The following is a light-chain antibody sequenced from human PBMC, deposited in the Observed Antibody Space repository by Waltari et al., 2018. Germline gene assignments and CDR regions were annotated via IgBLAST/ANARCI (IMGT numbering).Light chain of an antibody. CDR3: QQSYSSPKWT. CDR1: QSISGY. Sequence: DIQLTQSPSALSASVGDRVTITCRASQSISGYLNWYQQTPGKAPKLLIYAASSLQSGVPSRLSGSGSGTDFTLTISSLQPEDFAAYYCQQSYSSPKWTFGQGTKVEVK. J-gene: IGKJ1*01. CDR2: AAS. V-gene: IGKV1-39*01.